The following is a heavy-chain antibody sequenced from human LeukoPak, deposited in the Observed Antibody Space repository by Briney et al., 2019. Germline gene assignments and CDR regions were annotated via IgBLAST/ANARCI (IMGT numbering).Heavy chain of an antibody. J-gene: IGHJ4*02. V-gene: IGHV4-59*01. CDR3: ARMTTVTPGPFDY. CDR1: GDFITAYY. D-gene: IGHD4-17*01. CDR2: VYYSGST. Sequence: PSETLSLTCTVSGDFITAYYWSWIRQPPGKGLEWIGYVYYSGSTEYNPSLRSRVTISLEMSKHQFSLNLTSVTAADTAVYYCARMTTVTPGPFDYWGQGTLVTVSS.